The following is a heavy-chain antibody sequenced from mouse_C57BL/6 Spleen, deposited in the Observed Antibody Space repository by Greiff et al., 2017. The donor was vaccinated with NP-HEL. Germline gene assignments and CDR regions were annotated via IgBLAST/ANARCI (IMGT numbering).Heavy chain of an antibody. CDR3: ARGTYYSNYPDY. V-gene: IGHV1-4*01. Sequence: VQLQQSGAELARPGASVKMSCKASGYTFTSYTMHWVKQRPGQGLEWIGYINPSSGYTKYNQKFKDKATLTADKSSSTAYMQLSSLTSEDSAVYYCARGTYYSNYPDYWGQGTTLTVSS. CDR2: INPSSGYT. D-gene: IGHD2-5*01. CDR1: GYTFTSYT. J-gene: IGHJ2*01.